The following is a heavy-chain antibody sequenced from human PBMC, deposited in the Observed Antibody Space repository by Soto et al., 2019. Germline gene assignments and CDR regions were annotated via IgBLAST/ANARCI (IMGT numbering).Heavy chain of an antibody. V-gene: IGHV1-69*06. CDR3: AKGGAVYGLLTHDY. Sequence: QVQLVQSGAEVKKPGSPVKVSCKASGGTFSSYAISWVRQAPGQGLEWMGGILPIFGTANYARKFQGRVTITADRSTSTAYMELSSLRSEDTAVYYCAKGGAVYGLLTHDYWGQGTLVTVSS. J-gene: IGHJ4*02. D-gene: IGHD3-9*01. CDR1: GGTFSSYA. CDR2: ILPIFGTA.